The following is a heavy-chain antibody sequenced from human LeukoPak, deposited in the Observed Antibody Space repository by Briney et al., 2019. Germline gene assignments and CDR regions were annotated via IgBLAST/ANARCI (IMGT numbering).Heavy chain of an antibody. D-gene: IGHD2-15*01. Sequence: SETLSLTCAVYGGSFSGYYWSWIRQPPGKGLEWIGEINHSGSTNYNPSLKSRVTISVDTSKNQFSLKLSSVTAADTAVYYCAGGPPGIRYWCKTNRPNLVDPWGQGTLVTVSS. V-gene: IGHV4-34*01. CDR3: AGGPPGIRYWCKTNRPNLVDP. J-gene: IGHJ5*02. CDR2: INHSGST. CDR1: GGSFSGYY.